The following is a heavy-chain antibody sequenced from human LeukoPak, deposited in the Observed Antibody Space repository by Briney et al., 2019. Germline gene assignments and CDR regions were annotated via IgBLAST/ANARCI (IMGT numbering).Heavy chain of an antibody. CDR2: IFHSGSS. J-gene: IGHJ4*02. D-gene: IGHD3-22*01. Sequence: SETLSLTCSVSGYSISSGYYWGWIRLPPGKGLEWIGSIFHSGSSNYNSSLKSRVTISVDTSKNQFSLKLSSVTVADTALYYCASSPHYYDSSGYYPAFEFWGQGTLVTVSS. CDR3: ASSPHYYDSSGYYPAFEF. CDR1: GYSISSGYY. V-gene: IGHV4-38-2*02.